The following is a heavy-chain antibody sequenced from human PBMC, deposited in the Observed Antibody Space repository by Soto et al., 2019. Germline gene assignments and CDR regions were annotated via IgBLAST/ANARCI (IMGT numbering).Heavy chain of an antibody. J-gene: IGHJ5*02. CDR1: GGSISGGDYY. D-gene: IGHD5-18*01. Sequence: SETLSLTCTVSGGSISGGDYYWILIRQPPGKGLEWIGYIYYSGSTYYNPSLKSRVTISVDTSKNQFSLKLSSVTAADTAVYYCARLVWSYGTWFDPWGQGTLVTVSS. CDR2: IYYSGST. CDR3: ARLVWSYGTWFDP. V-gene: IGHV4-30-4*01.